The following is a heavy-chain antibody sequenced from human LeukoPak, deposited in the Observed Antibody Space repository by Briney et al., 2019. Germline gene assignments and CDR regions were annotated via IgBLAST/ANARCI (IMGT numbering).Heavy chain of an antibody. Sequence: GGSLRLSCAASGFTSSSYAMSWVRQAPGKGVEWVSSMSDSGGNTFYEDSVKGRFTVSRDNSRDNSKNTLYLQMNNLRAEDTAVYYCAQSLSRGWNLKGSDYWGQGTLVTVSS. V-gene: IGHV3-23*01. CDR3: AQSLSRGWNLKGSDY. D-gene: IGHD1-1*01. CDR1: GFTSSSYA. J-gene: IGHJ4*02. CDR2: MSDSGGNT.